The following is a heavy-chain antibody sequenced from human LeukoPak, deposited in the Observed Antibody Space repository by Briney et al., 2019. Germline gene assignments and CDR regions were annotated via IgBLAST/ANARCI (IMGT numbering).Heavy chain of an antibody. V-gene: IGHV1-8*01. J-gene: IGHJ6*02. CDR1: GYTFTSYD. CDR2: KNPNSGRT. D-gene: IGHD2-2*01. Sequence: GASVKVSCKASGYTFTSYDINWVRLATGQGLEWMGWKNPNSGRTGFAQKFQGRLTMTTDTSISTAYMELSSLTSEDTAVYYCARGPVSTHGMDVWGQGTTVTVSS. CDR3: ARGPVSTHGMDV.